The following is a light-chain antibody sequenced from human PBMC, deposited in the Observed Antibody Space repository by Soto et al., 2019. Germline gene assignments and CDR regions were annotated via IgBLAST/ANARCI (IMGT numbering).Light chain of an antibody. J-gene: IGKJ1*01. CDR1: QTGSSSS. V-gene: IGKV3-20*01. Sequence: DIVLTQSPGTLSLSPGERATLSCRASQTGSSSSLAWYQQKPGQAPRLLIFGASTRAAGFPDRFSGSGSGTDFTLTISRLEPEDFAVYYCQQYGSSPRTFGQGTKVEIK. CDR2: GAS. CDR3: QQYGSSPRT.